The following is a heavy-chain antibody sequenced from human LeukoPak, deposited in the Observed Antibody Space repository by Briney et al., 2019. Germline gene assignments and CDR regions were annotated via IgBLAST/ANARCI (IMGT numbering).Heavy chain of an antibody. Sequence: PGGSLRLSCAASGFTVSSNYMSWVRQAPGKGLEWVSVIYSGGSTYYADSVKVRFTISRDNSKNTLYLQMNSLRAEDTAVYYCARVERWLQFSLIDYWGQGTLVTVSS. J-gene: IGHJ4*02. D-gene: IGHD5-24*01. CDR3: ARVERWLQFSLIDY. V-gene: IGHV3-53*01. CDR2: IYSGGST. CDR1: GFTVSSNY.